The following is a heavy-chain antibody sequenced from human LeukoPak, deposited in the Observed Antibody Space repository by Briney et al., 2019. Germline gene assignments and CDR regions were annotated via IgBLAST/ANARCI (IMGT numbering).Heavy chain of an antibody. CDR3: ARGGSGSYYGLGDY. Sequence: GASVKVSCKASGYTFTGYYMHWVRQAPGQGLEWMGWINPNSVGTNYAQKFQGKVTMTRDTSISTAYMELRRLRSDDTAVYYCARGGSGSYYGLGDYWGQGTLVTVSS. D-gene: IGHD1-26*01. V-gene: IGHV1-2*02. CDR2: INPNSVGT. CDR1: GYTFTGYY. J-gene: IGHJ4*02.